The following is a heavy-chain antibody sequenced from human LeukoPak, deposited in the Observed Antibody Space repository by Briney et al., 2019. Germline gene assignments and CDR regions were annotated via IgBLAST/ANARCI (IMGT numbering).Heavy chain of an antibody. V-gene: IGHV4-39*01. CDR2: IYHSGST. D-gene: IGHD1-14*01. CDR3: ARQYRSDY. J-gene: IGHJ4*02. CDR1: GGSISSSSYY. Sequence: PSETLSLTCTVSGGSISSSSYYWGWIRQPPGKGLEWIGSIYHSGSTYYNPSLKSRVTISVDTSKNQFSLKLSSVTAADTAVYYCARQYRSDYWGQGTLVTVSS.